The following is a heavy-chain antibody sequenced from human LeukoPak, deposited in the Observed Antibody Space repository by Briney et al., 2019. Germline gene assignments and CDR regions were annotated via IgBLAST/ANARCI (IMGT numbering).Heavy chain of an antibody. J-gene: IGHJ4*02. V-gene: IGHV4-59*08. Sequence: PSETLSLTCTVSGGSISSYYWSWIRQPPGKGLEWIGYIYYSGSTSYNPSLKSRVTISLDASKNQFSLKPNSVTAADTAVYYCARRNTYYYDSSGYYYFDYWGQGTLVTVSS. CDR2: IYYSGST. D-gene: IGHD3-22*01. CDR1: GGSISSYY. CDR3: ARRNTYYYDSSGYYYFDY.